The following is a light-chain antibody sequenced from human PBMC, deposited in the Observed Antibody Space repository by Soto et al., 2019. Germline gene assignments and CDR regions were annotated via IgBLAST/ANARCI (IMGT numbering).Light chain of an antibody. J-gene: IGKJ5*01. Sequence: EIVLTQSPATLSLSPGERATLSCRASQSVSSYLAWYQQKPGQAPRLLIYDASNRATGIPARLGGSGFGTDFTLTFTSLGPEVFAVYYCQQLSNWPLVTFAQGTRLEIK. CDR3: QQLSNWPLVT. V-gene: IGKV3-11*01. CDR2: DAS. CDR1: QSVSSY.